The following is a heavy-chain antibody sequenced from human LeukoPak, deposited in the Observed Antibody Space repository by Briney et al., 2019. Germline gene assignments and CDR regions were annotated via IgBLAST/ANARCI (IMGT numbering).Heavy chain of an antibody. CDR1: GFSFSGSA. CDR3: TSYDYGVYVPFDI. D-gene: IGHD4-17*01. Sequence: GGSLTLSCAASGFSFSGSAMHWVRQASGKGLEWVGRIRSKANSYATAYAASVKGRFTISRDDSKNTAYLLTNSLKTEDTAVYYCTSYDYGVYVPFDIWGQGTMVTVSS. V-gene: IGHV3-73*01. J-gene: IGHJ3*02. CDR2: IRSKANSYAT.